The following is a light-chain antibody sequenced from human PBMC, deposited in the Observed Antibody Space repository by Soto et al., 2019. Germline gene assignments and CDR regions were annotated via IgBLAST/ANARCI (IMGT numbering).Light chain of an antibody. CDR2: EVS. CDR1: SSDVGAYNY. CDR3: CSYAGTSNYV. J-gene: IGLJ1*01. V-gene: IGLV2-8*01. Sequence: QSALTQPPSASGSLGQSVTISCTGTSSDVGAYNYVSWYQQHPDRAPKVIIYEVSQRPSGVPDRFSGSKSGNTASLTVSGLQAEDEADYYCCSYAGTSNYVFGTGTKVTVL.